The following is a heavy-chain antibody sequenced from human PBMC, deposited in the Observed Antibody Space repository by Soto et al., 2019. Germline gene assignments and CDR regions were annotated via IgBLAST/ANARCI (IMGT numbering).Heavy chain of an antibody. J-gene: IGHJ6*02. D-gene: IGHD2-2*01. CDR3: ARLQGYCISSSCHGHYAMDV. V-gene: IGHV4-39*01. Sequence: QLQLQESGPGLVKPSETLSLTCTVSSASISSSSYTWGWIRQPPGKGLEWIGSIYYSGITYYNPSLNSRVTVSVDTSKNQYSLKVTSVTAADTAVYYCARLQGYCISSSCHGHYAMDVWGQGTTVTVSS. CDR2: IYYSGIT. CDR1: SASISSSSYT.